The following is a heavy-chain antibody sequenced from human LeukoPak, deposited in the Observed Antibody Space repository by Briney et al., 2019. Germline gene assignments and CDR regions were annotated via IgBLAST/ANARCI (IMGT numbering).Heavy chain of an antibody. CDR1: GGSISSYY. V-gene: IGHV4-4*07. Sequence: SETLSLTCTVYGGSISSYYWSWIRQPAGKGLEWIGRSYTSGSTSYNPSLKSRVTMSVDTSKNQFSLKLSSVTAADTAVYYCAREPEQRRMYYYYYYMDVWGKGTTVTVSS. CDR3: AREPEQRRMYYYYYYMDV. J-gene: IGHJ6*03. CDR2: SYTSGST. D-gene: IGHD6-25*01.